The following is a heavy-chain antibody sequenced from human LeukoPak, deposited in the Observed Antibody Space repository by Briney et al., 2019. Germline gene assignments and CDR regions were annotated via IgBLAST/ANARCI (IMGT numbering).Heavy chain of an antibody. CDR2: INHSRST. CDR1: GGSFSGYY. V-gene: IGHV4-34*01. J-gene: IGHJ3*02. D-gene: IGHD3-22*01. Sequence: SETLSLACAVYGGSFSGYYWSWIRQPPGKGLEWIGEINHSRSTNYNPSLKSRVTISVDKSKKQFSLKLSSVTAADTAVYYCARGRITMIVVAPRGAFDIWGQGTMVTVSA. CDR3: ARGRITMIVVAPRGAFDI.